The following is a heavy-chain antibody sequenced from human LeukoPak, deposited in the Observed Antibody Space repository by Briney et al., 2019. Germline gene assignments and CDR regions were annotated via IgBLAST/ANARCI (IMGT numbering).Heavy chain of an antibody. V-gene: IGHV7-4-1*02. J-gene: IGHJ4*02. CDR1: GYTFTGYY. D-gene: IGHD1-26*01. CDR3: ARGSVGAPFHKDY. Sequence: ASVKVSCKASGYTFTGYYMHWVRQAPGQGLEWMGWINTNTGNPTYAQGFTGRFIFSLDTSVSTAYLQISSLKAEDTAVYYCARGSVGAPFHKDYWGQGTLVTVSS. CDR2: INTNTGNP.